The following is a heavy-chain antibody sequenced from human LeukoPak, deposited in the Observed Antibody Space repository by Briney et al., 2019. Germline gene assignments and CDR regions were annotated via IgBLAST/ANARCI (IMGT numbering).Heavy chain of an antibody. J-gene: IGHJ4*02. V-gene: IGHV3-30*18. D-gene: IGHD3-16*01. CDR1: GFTFGSYA. CDR3: AKVRWGSDNALDS. CDR2: ISHDGSNK. Sequence: GGSLRLSCAASGFTFGSYAMSWVRQAPGKGLEWLAVISHDGSNKYYAESVKGRITISRDNSMNTLYLQMHSLRAEDTAVYYCAKVRWGSDNALDSWGQGTLVTGSS.